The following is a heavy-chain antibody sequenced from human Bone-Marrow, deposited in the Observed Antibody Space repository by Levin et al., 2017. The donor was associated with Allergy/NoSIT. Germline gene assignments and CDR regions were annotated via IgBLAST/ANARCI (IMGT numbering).Heavy chain of an antibody. CDR3: AKDSFGRNDILTGYSFHN. V-gene: IGHV3-30-3*01. CDR1: GFTFGGSA. D-gene: IGHD3-9*01. J-gene: IGHJ4*02. CDR2: ISYDGGSN. Sequence: PGGSLRLSCAPSGFTFGGSAMHWVRQAPGKGLEWVAVISYDGGSNYHADSVKGRFTISRDNSKNILYLQMNSLRVEDTAVYYCAKDSFGRNDILTGYSFHNWGQGTLVTVSS.